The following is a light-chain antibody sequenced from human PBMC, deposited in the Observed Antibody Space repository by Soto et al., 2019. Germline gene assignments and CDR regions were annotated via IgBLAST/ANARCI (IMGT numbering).Light chain of an antibody. CDR3: SSYTTSSIWL. CDR2: EVT. J-gene: IGLJ3*02. V-gene: IGLV2-14*02. Sequence: QSALTQPASVSGSPGQSITISCTGISSDVGSYNHVSWYQQHPGKAPKLMIYEVTNRPSGVSNRFSGSKSANTASLTISGLQAEDAAAYYCSSYTTSSIWLFGGGTKLTVL. CDR1: SSDVGSYNH.